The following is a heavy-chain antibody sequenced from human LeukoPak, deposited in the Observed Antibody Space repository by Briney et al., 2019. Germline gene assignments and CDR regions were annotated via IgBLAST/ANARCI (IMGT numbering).Heavy chain of an antibody. V-gene: IGHV3-21*01. CDR2: ISSSSSYI. CDR1: GFTFSSYS. J-gene: IGHJ6*04. Sequence: GGSLRLSCAASGFTFSSYSMNWVRQAPGKGLEWVSSISSSSSYIYYADSVKGRFTISRDNAKNSLYLQMNSLRAEDTAVYYCARARIYCSGGSSFDYYYYGMDVWGKGTTVTVSS. D-gene: IGHD2-15*01. CDR3: ARARIYCSGGSSFDYYYYGMDV.